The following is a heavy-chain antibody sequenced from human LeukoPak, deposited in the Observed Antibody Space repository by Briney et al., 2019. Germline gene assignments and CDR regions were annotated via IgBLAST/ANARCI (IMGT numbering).Heavy chain of an antibody. CDR3: AEDVGRTGTNCFDP. Sequence: GASVKVSCKPSGDTFTANHLHWVRQAPGQGLEWLGWINLNTGYTKYAQKFQGRVTMTRDTSTSSAFMELSRLRSDDTAVYFCAEDVGRTGTNCFDPWGQGTLVTVSS. CDR1: GDTFTANH. V-gene: IGHV1-2*02. J-gene: IGHJ5*02. D-gene: IGHD1-1*01. CDR2: INLNTGYT.